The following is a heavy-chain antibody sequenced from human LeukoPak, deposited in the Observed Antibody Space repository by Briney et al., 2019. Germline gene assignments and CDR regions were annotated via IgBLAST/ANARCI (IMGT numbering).Heavy chain of an antibody. CDR3: ARDWPGQWDGVDY. CDR2: ISISSSYI. Sequence: PGGSLRLSCAASGFTFSSYSMNWVRQAPGKGLEWVSSISISSSYIYYADSVKGRFTISRDNAKNSLYLQMNSLRAEDTAVYYCARDWPGQWDGVDYWGQGTLVTVSP. J-gene: IGHJ4*02. V-gene: IGHV3-21*01. D-gene: IGHD1-26*01. CDR1: GFTFSSYS.